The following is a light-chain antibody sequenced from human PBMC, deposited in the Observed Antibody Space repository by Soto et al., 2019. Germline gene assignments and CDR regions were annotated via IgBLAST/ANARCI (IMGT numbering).Light chain of an antibody. CDR3: CSYAGSRTLV. V-gene: IGLV2-23*01. Sequence: QSALTQPASVSGSPGQSITISCTGTSSDVGSYNVVSWYQHHPGKAPKLMIYEGSKRPSGVFNRFSGSKSGNTASLTISGLQGEDEADYYCCSYAGSRTLVFGGGTKLTVL. J-gene: IGLJ2*01. CDR2: EGS. CDR1: SSDVGSYNV.